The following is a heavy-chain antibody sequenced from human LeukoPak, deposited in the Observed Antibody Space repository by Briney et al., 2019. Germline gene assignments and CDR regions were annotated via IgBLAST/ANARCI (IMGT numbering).Heavy chain of an antibody. D-gene: IGHD3-3*01. CDR3: ARSGSGWAFDI. Sequence: PGGSLRLSCAASGFTFSSHAMSWVRQAPGKGLEWVSGISGSGGSTNYADSVKGRFTISRDNSKNTLYLRMNSLRAEDTAVYYCARSGSGWAFDIWGQGTMVTVSS. CDR1: GFTFSSHA. CDR2: ISGSGGST. J-gene: IGHJ3*02. V-gene: IGHV3-23*01.